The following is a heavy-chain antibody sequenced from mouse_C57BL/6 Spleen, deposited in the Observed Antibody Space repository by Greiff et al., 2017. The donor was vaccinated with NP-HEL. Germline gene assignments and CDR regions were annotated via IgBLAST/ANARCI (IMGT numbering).Heavy chain of an antibody. CDR1: GYAFSSSW. CDR2: IYPGDGDT. CDR3: ARGTSAGAY. J-gene: IGHJ3*01. V-gene: IGHV1-82*01. Sequence: QVQLQQSGPELVKPGASVKISCKASGYAFSSSWMNWVKQRPGKGLEWIGRIYPGDGDTNYNGKFKGKATLTADKSSSTAYMQLSSLTSEDSAVYFCARGTSAGAYWGQGTLVTVSA.